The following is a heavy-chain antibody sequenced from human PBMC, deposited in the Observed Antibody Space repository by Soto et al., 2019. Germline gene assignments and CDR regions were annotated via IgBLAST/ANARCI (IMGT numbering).Heavy chain of an antibody. CDR1: GFTFSSYA. V-gene: IGHV3-30-3*01. CDR2: ISYDGSNK. CDR3: ARDGAYSSSWYGYFDY. Sequence: QVQLVESGGGVVQPGRSLRLSCAASGFTFSSYAMHWVRQAPGKGLEWVAVISYDGSNKYYADSVKGRFTISRDNSKNPLYLQMNSLRAEDTAVYYCARDGAYSSSWYGYFDYWGQGTLVTVSS. D-gene: IGHD6-13*01. J-gene: IGHJ4*02.